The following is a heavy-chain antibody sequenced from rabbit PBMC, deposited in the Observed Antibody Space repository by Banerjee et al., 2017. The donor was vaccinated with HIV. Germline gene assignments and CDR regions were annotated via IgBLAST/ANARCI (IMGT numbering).Heavy chain of an antibody. CDR2: MYTGDGNT. Sequence: QSLEESGGDLVKPGASLTLTCTASGFSFSSSYYMCWVRQAPGKGLEWIACMYTGDGNTYYASWAKGRFNISKTSSTTVTLQMTSLTAADTATYFCASSHYYFYNYGGAGVAIFGLWGPGTLVTVS. D-gene: IGHD6-1*01. J-gene: IGHJ4*01. CDR3: ASSHYYFYNYGGAGVAIFGL. V-gene: IGHV1S40*01. CDR1: GFSFSSSYY.